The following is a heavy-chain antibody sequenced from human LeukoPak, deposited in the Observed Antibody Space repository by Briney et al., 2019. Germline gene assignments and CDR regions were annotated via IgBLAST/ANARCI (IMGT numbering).Heavy chain of an antibody. Sequence: ASVKVSCKASGYTFTSYYMHWVRQAPGQGLEWMGIINPSGGSTSYAQKFQGRVTMTRDTSTSTVYMELSSLRSEDTAVYYCARDRPPLYCSSTSCYTGYFGYWGQGTLVTVSS. J-gene: IGHJ4*02. CDR2: INPSGGST. CDR3: ARDRPPLYCSSTSCYTGYFGY. CDR1: GYTFTSYY. V-gene: IGHV1-46*03. D-gene: IGHD2-2*02.